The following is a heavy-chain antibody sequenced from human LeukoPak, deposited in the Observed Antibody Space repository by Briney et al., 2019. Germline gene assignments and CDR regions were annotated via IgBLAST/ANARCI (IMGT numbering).Heavy chain of an antibody. Sequence: SETLSLTCSVSGASISNNYWSWIRQPAGKGLEWIGRIYSSGTTNYKSSLSSRVTMSIDTSKNQFSLKLTSVTAADTAAYYCARGLSSSWYENFQDWGQGTLVTVSS. CDR3: ARGLSSSWYENFQD. V-gene: IGHV4-4*07. CDR2: IYSSGTT. CDR1: GASISNNY. J-gene: IGHJ1*01. D-gene: IGHD6-13*01.